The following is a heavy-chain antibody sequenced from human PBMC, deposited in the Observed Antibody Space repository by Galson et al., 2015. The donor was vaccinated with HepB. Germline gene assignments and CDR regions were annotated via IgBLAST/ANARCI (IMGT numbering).Heavy chain of an antibody. Sequence: SLRLSCAASGFTFSSYAMHWVRQAPGKGLEWVAVISYDGSNKYYADSVKGRFTISRDNSKNTLYLQMNSVRAEDTAVYYCARDFYDFWSGYDLYWGQGTLVTVSS. D-gene: IGHD3-3*01. CDR1: GFTFSSYA. CDR3: ARDFYDFWSGYDLY. CDR2: ISYDGSNK. V-gene: IGHV3-30-3*01. J-gene: IGHJ4*02.